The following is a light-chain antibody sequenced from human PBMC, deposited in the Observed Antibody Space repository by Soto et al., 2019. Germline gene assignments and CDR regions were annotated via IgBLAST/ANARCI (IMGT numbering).Light chain of an antibody. V-gene: IGKV1-39*01. J-gene: IGKJ5*01. CDR3: QQSYSTPIT. CDR2: DAT. Sequence: DIQMTQSPSSLSASVGDRVTITCRASQSISSYLNWYQQRPGKAPNLLIYDATRLHSGVPPRFSGSGSETDFTLTISSLQPEDFATYYCQQSYSTPITFGQGTRLEI. CDR1: QSISSY.